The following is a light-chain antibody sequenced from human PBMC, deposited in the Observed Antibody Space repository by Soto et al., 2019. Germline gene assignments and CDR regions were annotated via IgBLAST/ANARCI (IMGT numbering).Light chain of an antibody. CDR2: DTN. Sequence: QSVLTQPPSVSAAPGPTVTVSCSGNTSNGGRNYVSWYQQFPGTAPRLLIYDTNKRPSGIPGRFSGSKSGTSATLGITGLQTGDEAIYYCGTWDSRLSAVLFGGGTKLTVL. J-gene: IGLJ2*01. CDR1: TSNGGRNY. CDR3: GTWDSRLSAVL. V-gene: IGLV1-51*01.